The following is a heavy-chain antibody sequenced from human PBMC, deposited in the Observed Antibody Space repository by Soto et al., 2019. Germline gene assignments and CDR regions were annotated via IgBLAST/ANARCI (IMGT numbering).Heavy chain of an antibody. V-gene: IGHV3-74*01. CDR3: ARDRSYSLDV. J-gene: IGHJ6*02. Sequence: VSLRLSCAVSGSTFSNDWMHWVRQAPGKGLVWVSHINSDGSSTNYADFVKGRIAIARDNAKNTVYLQMNSLRAEDTAVYYGARDRSYSLDVWGQGTTVTVSS. CDR1: GSTFSNDW. CDR2: INSDGSST.